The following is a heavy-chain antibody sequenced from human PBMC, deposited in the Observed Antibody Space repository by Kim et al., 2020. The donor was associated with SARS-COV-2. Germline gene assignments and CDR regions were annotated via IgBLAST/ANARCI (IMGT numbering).Heavy chain of an antibody. CDR2: ISGSGGST. D-gene: IGHD2-2*01. V-gene: IGHV3-23*01. CDR3: AKDKRYQLLREINWFDP. Sequence: GGSLRLSCAASGFTFSSYAMSWVRQAPGKGLEWVSAISGSGGSTYYADSVKGRFTISRDNSKNTLYLQMNSLRAEDTAVYYCAKDKRYQLLREINWFDPWGQGTLVTVSS. CDR1: GFTFSSYA. J-gene: IGHJ5*02.